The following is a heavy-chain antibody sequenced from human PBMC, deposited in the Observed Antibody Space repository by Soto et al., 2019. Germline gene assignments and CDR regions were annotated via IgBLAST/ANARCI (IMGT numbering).Heavy chain of an antibody. J-gene: IGHJ3*02. Sequence: GGSLRLSCAASGFTFSSYGVHWVRQAPGKGLEWVAVISYDGSNKHYADSVKGRFTISRDNAKNTLYLQMNSLRAEDTAVYYCAREEWELLPYAFDIGGKGTMVTVPS. V-gene: IGHV3-30*03. CDR1: GFTFSSYG. CDR2: ISYDGSNK. CDR3: AREEWELLPYAFDI. D-gene: IGHD1-26*01.